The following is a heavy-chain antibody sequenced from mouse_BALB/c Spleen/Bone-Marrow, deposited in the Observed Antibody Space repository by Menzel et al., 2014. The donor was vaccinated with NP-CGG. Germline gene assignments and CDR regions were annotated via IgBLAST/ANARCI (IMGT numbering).Heavy chain of an antibody. CDR3: ARRGLWFPHFDY. J-gene: IGHJ2*01. CDR1: GFDFSRYW. V-gene: IGHV4-1*02. D-gene: IGHD2-2*01. CDR2: INPDSSTI. Sequence: EVKVVESGGGLVQPGGSLKLSCAASGFDFSRYWMSWVRQAPGKGLEWIGEINPDSSTIDYTPSLKDKFIISRDNAKNTLYLQMSKVRSEDTALYYCARRGLWFPHFDYWGQGTTLTVSS.